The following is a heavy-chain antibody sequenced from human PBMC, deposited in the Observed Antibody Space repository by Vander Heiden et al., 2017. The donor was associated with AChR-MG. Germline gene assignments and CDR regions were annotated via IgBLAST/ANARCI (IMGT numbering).Heavy chain of an antibody. V-gene: IGHV4-59*08. CDR3: ARHHILTGDRNRYFDH. CDR1: GGSISRYY. J-gene: IGHJ4*02. CDR2: VYYTGST. Sequence: QVQLQESGPGLVKPSETLSLTCTVSGGSISRYYWSWIRQPPGKALEWIGYVYYTGSTNYNPSLQSRVTISVDTSKNQFSLGLNSVTASDTAVYYCARHHILTGDRNRYFDHWGQGTLVTVSS. D-gene: IGHD3-9*01.